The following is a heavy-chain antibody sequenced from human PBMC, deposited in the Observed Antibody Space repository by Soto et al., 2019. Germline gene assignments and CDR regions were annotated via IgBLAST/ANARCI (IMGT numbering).Heavy chain of an antibody. Sequence: PSETLSLTCTGSGGSVSSGSYYWSWIRQPPGKGLEWIGYIYYSGSTNYNPSLKSRVTISVDTSKNQFSLKLSSVTAADTAVYYCARGAGSSSWYRGYYYGMDVWGQGTTVTVSS. CDR3: ARGAGSSSWYRGYYYGMDV. D-gene: IGHD6-13*01. CDR2: IYYSGST. CDR1: GGSVSSGSYY. V-gene: IGHV4-61*01. J-gene: IGHJ6*02.